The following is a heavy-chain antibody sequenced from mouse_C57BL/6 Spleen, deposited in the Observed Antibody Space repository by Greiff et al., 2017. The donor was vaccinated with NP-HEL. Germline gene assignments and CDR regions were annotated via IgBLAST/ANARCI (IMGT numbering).Heavy chain of an antibody. CDR1: GYAFSSSW. Sequence: VQLQQSGPELVKPGASVKISCKASGYAFSSSWMNWVKQRPGKGLEWIGRIYPGDGDTNYNGKFKGKATLTADKSSSTAYMQLSSLTSEGSAVYFWARWGITTVVAGDYLDYWGQGTTLTVSS. D-gene: IGHD1-1*01. V-gene: IGHV1-82*01. CDR2: IYPGDGDT. J-gene: IGHJ2*01. CDR3: ARWGITTVVAGDYLDY.